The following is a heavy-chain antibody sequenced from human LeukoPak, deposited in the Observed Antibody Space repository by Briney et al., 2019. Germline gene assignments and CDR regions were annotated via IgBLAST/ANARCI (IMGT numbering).Heavy chain of an antibody. V-gene: IGHV3-11*01. Sequence: PGGSLRLSCAASGFTFSDYYMSWIRQAPGKGLEWVSYISSSGTTIYYADSVKGRFTISRVNAKNSLYLQMNSLRAEDTAVYYCARRRDSGSLQHFDYWGQGTLVTVSS. CDR1: GFTFSDYY. D-gene: IGHD1-26*01. CDR3: ARRRDSGSLQHFDY. J-gene: IGHJ4*02. CDR2: ISSSGTTI.